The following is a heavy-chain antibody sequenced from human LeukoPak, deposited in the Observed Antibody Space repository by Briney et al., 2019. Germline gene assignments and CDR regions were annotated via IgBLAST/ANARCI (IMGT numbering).Heavy chain of an antibody. CDR2: ISWNSGSI. V-gene: IGHV3-9*01. Sequence: GRSLRLSCAASGFTFDDYAMHWVRHAPGKGLEWVSGISWNSGSIGYADSVKGRFTISRDNAKNPLYLQMNSLRAEDTALYYCAKTADIVVVPAAMDWYFDLWGRGTLVTVSS. J-gene: IGHJ2*01. CDR3: AKTADIVVVPAAMDWYFDL. CDR1: GFTFDDYA. D-gene: IGHD2-2*01.